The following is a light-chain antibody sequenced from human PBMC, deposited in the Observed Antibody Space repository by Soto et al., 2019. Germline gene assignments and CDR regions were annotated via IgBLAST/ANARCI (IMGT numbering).Light chain of an antibody. CDR1: SSNIGSNT. CDR3: AAWDDSLHGFYV. J-gene: IGLJ1*01. V-gene: IGLV1-44*01. Sequence: QSVLTQPPSASGTPGQRVTISCSGSSSNIGSNTVNWYQQLPGTAPKLLIYSNNQRPSGVPDRFSGSKSGTSASLAISGLQSGDEADYYCAAWDDSLHGFYVFGTGTKVTVL. CDR2: SNN.